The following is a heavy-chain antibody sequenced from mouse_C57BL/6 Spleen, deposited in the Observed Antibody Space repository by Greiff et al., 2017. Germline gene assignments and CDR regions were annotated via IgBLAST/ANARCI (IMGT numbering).Heavy chain of an antibody. CDR2: INPNNGGT. D-gene: IGHD2-2*01. CDR1: GYTFTDYN. Sequence: EVKLQESGPELVKPGASVKMSCKASGYTFTDYNMHWVKQSHGKSLEWIGYINPNNGGTSYNQKFKGKATLTVNKSSSTAYMELRSLTSEDSAVYYCARGGLRRDWYFDVWGTGTTVTVSS. CDR3: ARGGLRRDWYFDV. J-gene: IGHJ1*03. V-gene: IGHV1-22*01.